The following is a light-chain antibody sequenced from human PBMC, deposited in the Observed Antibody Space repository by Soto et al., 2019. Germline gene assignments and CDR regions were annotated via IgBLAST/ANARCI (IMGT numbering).Light chain of an antibody. CDR1: QGVSTSY. J-gene: IGKJ2*01. CDR2: GTS. CDR3: QQYGSSPRYT. V-gene: IGKV3-20*01. Sequence: EVVLTQSPGTLSLSPGERATLSCRASQGVSTSYLAWYQQKPGQAPRLLIDGTSNRAAAIPDSFRGTGAGTDFTLIITRLESEDFAVYYCQQYGSSPRYTFGQGTKLEIK.